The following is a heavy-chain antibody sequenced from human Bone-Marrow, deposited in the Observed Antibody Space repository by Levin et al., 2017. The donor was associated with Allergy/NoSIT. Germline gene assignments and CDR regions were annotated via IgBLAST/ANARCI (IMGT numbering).Heavy chain of an antibody. CDR2: MNPNSGNT. CDR1: GYTFTSYD. V-gene: IGHV1-8*01. CDR3: ARGLIVVVPAAILRWFDP. J-gene: IGHJ5*02. Sequence: GESLKISCKASGYTFTSYDINWVRQATGQGLEWMGWMNPNSGNTGYAQKFQGRVTMTRNTSISTAYMELSSLRSEDTAVYYCARGLIVVVPAAILRWFDPWGQGTLVTVSS. D-gene: IGHD2-2*02.